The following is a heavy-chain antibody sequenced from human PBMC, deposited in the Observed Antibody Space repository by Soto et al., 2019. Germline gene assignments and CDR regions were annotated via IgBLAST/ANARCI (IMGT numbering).Heavy chain of an antibody. CDR2: IYYSGST. CDR1: GASISSYY. Sequence: ETLSLTCTVSGASISSYYWSWIRQPPGKGLEWIGYIYYSGSTNYNPSLKSRVTISVDTSKNQFSLKPSSVTAADTAVYYCARVSPLDYDILTGYNWFDPWGQGTLVTVSS. CDR3: ARVSPLDYDILTGYNWFDP. V-gene: IGHV4-59*01. J-gene: IGHJ5*02. D-gene: IGHD3-9*01.